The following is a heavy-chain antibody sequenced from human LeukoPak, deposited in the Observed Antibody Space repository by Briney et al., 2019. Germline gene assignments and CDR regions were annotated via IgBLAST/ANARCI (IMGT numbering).Heavy chain of an antibody. CDR1: GLTFSIHW. J-gene: IGHJ5*02. CDR2: INQDGSDK. Sequence: GGSLRLSCAASGLTFSIHWMNWVRQAPGKGLECVAHINQDGSDKYYVDSVKGRFTISRDDTKNSLYLQMNSLRAGDTAVYYCARDLGQYYDTSDNWFDPWGQGTLVTVSS. V-gene: IGHV3-7*01. CDR3: ARDLGQYYDTSDNWFDP. D-gene: IGHD3-22*01.